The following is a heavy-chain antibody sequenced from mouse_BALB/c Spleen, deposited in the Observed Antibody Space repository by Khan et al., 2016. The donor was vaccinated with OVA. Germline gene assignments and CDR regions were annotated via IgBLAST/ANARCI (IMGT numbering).Heavy chain of an antibody. CDR2: ISYSGNT. V-gene: IGHV3-2*02. D-gene: IGHD2-10*02. CDR1: GYSITSDYA. J-gene: IGHJ2*01. Sequence: VQLKESGPGLVKPSQSPSLTCTVTGYSITSDYAWNWIRQFPGNKLEWMGFISYSGNTKYNPSLKSRISMTRDTSKNQFFLQLNSVTPEDTATYYCARVYGGDFDYWGQGTTLIVSS. CDR3: ARVYGGDFDY.